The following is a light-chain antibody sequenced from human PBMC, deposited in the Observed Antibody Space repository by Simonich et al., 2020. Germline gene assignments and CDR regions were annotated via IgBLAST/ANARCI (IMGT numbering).Light chain of an antibody. V-gene: IGLV4-69*01. J-gene: IGLJ2*01. CDR2: LKSDGSH. Sequence: QLVLTQSPSASASLGASAKLTCTLSSGHSSYAIAWHQQQPEKGPRYLMKLKSDGSHSKGDGIPDRFSGSSSGAERYLTISSLQSEDEADYYCQTWGTGIVVFGGGTKLTVL. CDR1: SGHSSYA. CDR3: QTWGTGIVV.